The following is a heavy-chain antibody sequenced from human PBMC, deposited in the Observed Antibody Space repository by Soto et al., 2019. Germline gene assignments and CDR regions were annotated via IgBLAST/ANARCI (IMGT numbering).Heavy chain of an antibody. CDR3: ARGSGGYSPIDDYYYYYGMDA. CDR2: IWYDGSNK. D-gene: IGHD5-18*01. V-gene: IGHV3-33*08. Sequence: GGSLRLSCAASGFTFSSYAMHWVRQAPGKGLEWVAVIWYDGSNKYYADSVKGRFTISRDNSKNTLYLQMNSLRAEDTAVYYCARGSGGYSPIDDYYYYYGMDAWGQGTTVTVSS. CDR1: GFTFSSYA. J-gene: IGHJ6*02.